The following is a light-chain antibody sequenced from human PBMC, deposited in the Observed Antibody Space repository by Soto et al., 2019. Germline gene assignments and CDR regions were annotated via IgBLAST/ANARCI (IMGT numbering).Light chain of an antibody. Sequence: AVVTQEPSLTVSPGGTVTLTCGSSTGTVTSGHYPYWFQQKPGQAPRTLIYDTVKKHSWTPARFSGSLLGGKAALTLSGAQPEDEAEYYCLLSYNGPYVFGTGTKGTV. CDR1: TGTVTSGHY. V-gene: IGLV7-46*01. CDR2: DTV. CDR3: LLSYNGPYV. J-gene: IGLJ1*01.